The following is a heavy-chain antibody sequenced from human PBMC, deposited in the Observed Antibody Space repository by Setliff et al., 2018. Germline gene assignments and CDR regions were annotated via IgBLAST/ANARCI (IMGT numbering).Heavy chain of an antibody. CDR3: ARTCSGSGCYAGLES. CDR2: IWDDGGKK. CDR1: GFAFASHN. D-gene: IGHD2-15*01. J-gene: IGHJ4*02. V-gene: IGHV3-33*08. Sequence: LRLSCAASGFAFASHNMHWVRQAPGKGLEWVAVIWDDGGKKYHADSVKGRFTISRDNSKNTLYLQMNSLRPEDTAVYYCARTCSGSGCYAGLESWGQGTPVTVSS.